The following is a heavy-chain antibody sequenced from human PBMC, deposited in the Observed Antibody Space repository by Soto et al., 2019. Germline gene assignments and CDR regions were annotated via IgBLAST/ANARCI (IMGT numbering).Heavy chain of an antibody. CDR2: INDRGSI. CDR1: VGSFSGFY. D-gene: IGHD3-9*01. V-gene: IGHV4-34*01. J-gene: IGHJ2*01. CDR3: ARESHDILTGPPWVWYFDL. Sequence: QVQLQQWGAGPLRPLETLSLTCGVSVGSFSGFYWAWIRQSQGKGLEWIGEINDRGSINYNPSLKSRVSISVDTSKNHYSLNLRSLTAADTAVYYCARESHDILTGPPWVWYFDLWGRGTLVTVSS.